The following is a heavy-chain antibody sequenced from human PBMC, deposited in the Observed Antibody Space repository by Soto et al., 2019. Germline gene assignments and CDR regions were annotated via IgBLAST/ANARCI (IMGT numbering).Heavy chain of an antibody. Sequence: GGSLRLSCAASGFTFSSYAMHWVRQAPGKGLEWVAVISYDGSNKYYADSVKGRFTISRDNSKNTLYLQMNSLRAEDTAVYYCARDPTPIYSSSSPYFDYWGQGTLVTVSS. CDR2: ISYDGSNK. CDR1: GFTFSSYA. D-gene: IGHD6-6*01. J-gene: IGHJ4*02. V-gene: IGHV3-30-3*01. CDR3: ARDPTPIYSSSSPYFDY.